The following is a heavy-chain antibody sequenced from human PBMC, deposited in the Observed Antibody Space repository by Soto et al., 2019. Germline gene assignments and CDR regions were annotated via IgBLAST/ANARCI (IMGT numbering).Heavy chain of an antibody. V-gene: IGHV1-46*01. J-gene: IGHJ4*02. D-gene: IGHD3-22*01. CDR3: ARAATYYYDSSGYYYLDY. Sequence: ASVKVSCKASGYTFTSYYMHWVRQAPGQGHEWMGIINPSGGSTSYAQKFQGRVTMTRDTSTSTVYMELSSLRSEDTAVYYCARAATYYYDSSGYYYLDYWGQGTLVTAPQ. CDR1: GYTFTSYY. CDR2: INPSGGST.